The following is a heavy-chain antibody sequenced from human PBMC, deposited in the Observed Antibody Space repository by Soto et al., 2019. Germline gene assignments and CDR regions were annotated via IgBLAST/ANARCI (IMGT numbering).Heavy chain of an antibody. Sequence: QVHLVQSGVEVKTPGASVKVSCQASGYTFSTYDISWVRQAPGQGLEWMGWISTYSGDTKYAQKFQGRVTMTTDTSTTTAYRELRSLRSDDTAVYYCARHHGPTTSENWFDPWGQGTLVTVSS. CDR1: GYTFSTYD. V-gene: IGHV1-18*01. CDR2: ISTYSGDT. J-gene: IGHJ5*02. D-gene: IGHD5-12*01. CDR3: ARHHGPTTSENWFDP.